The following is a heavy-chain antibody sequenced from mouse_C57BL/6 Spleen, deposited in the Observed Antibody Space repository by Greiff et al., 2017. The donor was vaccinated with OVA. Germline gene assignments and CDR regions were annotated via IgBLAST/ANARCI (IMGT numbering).Heavy chain of an antibody. J-gene: IGHJ1*03. D-gene: IGHD1-1*01. V-gene: IGHV1-85*01. CDR2: IYPSDGST. CDR1: GYTFTSYD. CDR3: AGSGSRVFDV. Sequence: QVQLQQPGPELVKPGASVKLSCKASGYTFTSYDINWVKQRPGQGLEWIGWIYPSDGSTNYNEKFKGKATMTVDTSSSTAYMELHSLTSEDSAVDYCAGSGSRVFDVWGTGTTVTVSS.